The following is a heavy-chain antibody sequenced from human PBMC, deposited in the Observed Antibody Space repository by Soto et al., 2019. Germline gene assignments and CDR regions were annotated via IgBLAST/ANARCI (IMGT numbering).Heavy chain of an antibody. CDR1: GGTFSSSA. D-gene: IGHD2-15*01. V-gene: IGHV1-69*01. CDR2: IIPIFGTA. Sequence: QVQLVQSGAEVKKPGSSVKVSCKASGGTFSSSAISWVRQAPGQGLEWMGGIIPIFGTANYAQKIQGRVTITADESTSTAYMELSSLRSEDTAVYSCARVVGDGGSCHDAFDIWGQGTMVTVSS. J-gene: IGHJ3*02. CDR3: ARVVGDGGSCHDAFDI.